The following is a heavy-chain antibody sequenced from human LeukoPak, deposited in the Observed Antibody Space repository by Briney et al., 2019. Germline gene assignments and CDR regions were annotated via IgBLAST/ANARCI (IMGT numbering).Heavy chain of an antibody. CDR1: GFTFSSYW. CDR3: ASQTYYDFWSGYYYYCMDV. V-gene: IGHV3-7*01. J-gene: IGHJ6*03. Sequence: GGSLRLSCAASGFTFSSYWMSWVRQAPGKGLEWVANIKRDGSEKYYVDSVKGRFTISRDNAMNSLYLQMNSLRAEDTAVYYCASQTYYDFWSGYYYYCMDVWGKGTTVTVSS. D-gene: IGHD3-3*01. CDR2: IKRDGSEK.